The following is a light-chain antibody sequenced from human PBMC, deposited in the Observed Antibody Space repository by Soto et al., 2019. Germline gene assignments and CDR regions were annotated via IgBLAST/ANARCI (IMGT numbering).Light chain of an antibody. V-gene: IGKV3-15*01. CDR3: QQYNNWPWT. J-gene: IGKJ1*01. Sequence: EIVMTQSPATLSVSPGERATLSCRASQSISDTLALYQQKPGQAPRLLIYSASRRATGFPGRFSGSGSGTDFTLTISSLQAEDLAVYYCQQYNNWPWTFGQGTKVDI. CDR1: QSISDT. CDR2: SAS.